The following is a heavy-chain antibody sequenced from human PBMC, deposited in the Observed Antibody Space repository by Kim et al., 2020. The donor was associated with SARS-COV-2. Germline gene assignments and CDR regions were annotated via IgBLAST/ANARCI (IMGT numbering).Heavy chain of an antibody. J-gene: IGHJ6*02. Sequence: GGSLRLSCAASGFTFSSYWMSWVRQAPGKGLEWVANIKQDGSEKYYVDSVKGRFTISRDNAKNSLYLQMNSLRAEDTAVYYCAREGYSSSWTPYYYYGMDVWGQGTTVTVSS. CDR1: GFTFSSYW. CDR2: IKQDGSEK. V-gene: IGHV3-7*01. CDR3: AREGYSSSWTPYYYYGMDV. D-gene: IGHD6-13*01.